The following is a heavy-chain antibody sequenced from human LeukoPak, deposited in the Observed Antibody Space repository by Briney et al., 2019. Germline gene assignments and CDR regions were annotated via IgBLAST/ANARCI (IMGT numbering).Heavy chain of an antibody. Sequence: GGSLRLSWAASGFTFSRYSMTWVRQAPGKGGEGGANIKQDGSEKYYVDSVKGRFTISRDNAKNSLDLQMNSLRAEDTALYYCAREWGYKNYFALGNPIDFWGQGTLVTVSS. CDR2: IKQDGSEK. V-gene: IGHV3-7*01. J-gene: IGHJ4*02. CDR1: GFTFSRYS. D-gene: IGHD3-10*01. CDR3: AREWGYKNYFALGNPIDF.